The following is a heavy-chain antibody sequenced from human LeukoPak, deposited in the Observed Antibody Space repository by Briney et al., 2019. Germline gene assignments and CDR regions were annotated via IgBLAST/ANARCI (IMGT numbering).Heavy chain of an antibody. CDR3: ARGGGFGELYS. V-gene: IGHV4-34*01. CDR1: GGSFSGYY. D-gene: IGHD3-10*01. Sequence: KPSETLSLTCAVYGGSFSGYYWSWIRQPPGKGLEWIGEINHSGSTNYNPSLKSRVTISVDTSKNQFSLMLSSVTAADTAVYYCARGGGFGELYSWGQGTLVTVSS. CDR2: INHSGST. J-gene: IGHJ5*02.